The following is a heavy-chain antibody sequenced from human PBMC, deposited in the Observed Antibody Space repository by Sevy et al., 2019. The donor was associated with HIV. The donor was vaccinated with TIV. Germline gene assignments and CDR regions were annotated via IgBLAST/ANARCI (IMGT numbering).Heavy chain of an antibody. V-gene: IGHV3-74*01. Sequence: GGSLRLSCAASGFTFSSYWMHWVRQAPGKGLVWVSRINSDGSSTSYADSVKGRFTISRDNAKNTLYLQMNSLRAEDTALYYGPRDGLNYDYDWGNYRSDGVRDAFDIRCQETMVTV. CDR2: INSDGSST. D-gene: IGHD3-16*02. CDR1: GFTFSSYW. CDR3: PRDGLNYDYDWGNYRSDGVRDAFDI. J-gene: IGHJ3*02.